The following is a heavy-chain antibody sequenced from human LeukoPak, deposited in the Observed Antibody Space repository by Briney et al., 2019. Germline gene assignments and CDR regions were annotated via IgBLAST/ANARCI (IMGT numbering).Heavy chain of an antibody. J-gene: IGHJ3*02. Sequence: QPGGSLRLSCAASGFSVSSNYKSWVCQAPGKGLEWVSFTYSAGNTYYADSVKGRFTISGDNSKNTLYLQINSLRAEDTAVYYCARTATNRPDDAFDIWGQGTKVTVSS. V-gene: IGHV3-53*01. CDR3: ARTATNRPDDAFDI. CDR1: GFSVSSNY. D-gene: IGHD6-25*01. CDR2: TYSAGNT.